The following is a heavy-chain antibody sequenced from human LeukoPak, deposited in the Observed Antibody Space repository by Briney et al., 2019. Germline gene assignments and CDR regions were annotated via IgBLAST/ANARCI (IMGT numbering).Heavy chain of an antibody. Sequence: GGSLRLSCAASGFTFSRYAMSWVRQAPGKGLEWVSAISGSGGSTYYADSVKGRFTISRDNSKNTLYLQKNSLRAEDTAVYYCARVPPDTSFDYWGQGTLVTVSS. D-gene: IGHD2-2*02. CDR2: ISGSGGST. CDR1: GFTFSRYA. V-gene: IGHV3-23*01. J-gene: IGHJ4*02. CDR3: ARVPPDTSFDY.